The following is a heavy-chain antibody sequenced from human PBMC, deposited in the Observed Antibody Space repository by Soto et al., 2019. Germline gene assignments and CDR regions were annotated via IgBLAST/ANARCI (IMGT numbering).Heavy chain of an antibody. CDR3: AIVGGYNYGNDAFDI. V-gene: IGHV1-24*01. CDR1: GHTLRELS. J-gene: IGHJ3*02. Sequence: QVHLVQSGAEVKKPGSSVKVSCEVSGHTLRELSIHWVRQAPGKGLEGMGGVNPEEEETIYAQKFQGRATMTEDTIAETAYMELSSLRSEDTAMYSCAIVGGYNYGNDAFDIWGQGTVVTVSS. CDR2: VNPEEEET. D-gene: IGHD5-18*01.